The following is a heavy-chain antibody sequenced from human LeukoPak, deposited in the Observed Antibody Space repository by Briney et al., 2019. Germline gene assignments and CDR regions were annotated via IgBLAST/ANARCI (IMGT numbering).Heavy chain of an antibody. Sequence: SETLSLACTVSGGSIGTYYWSWVRQSPGKGLEWIGYIYVTGNRYNPYLQSRVTISVDTSRNQFFLKMSSVTAADTAVYYCARHIGGGIEDMDVWGKGTKVTVSS. D-gene: IGHD3-16*02. CDR3: ARHIGGGIEDMDV. CDR2: IYVTGN. V-gene: IGHV4-59*08. CDR1: GGSIGTYY. J-gene: IGHJ6*03.